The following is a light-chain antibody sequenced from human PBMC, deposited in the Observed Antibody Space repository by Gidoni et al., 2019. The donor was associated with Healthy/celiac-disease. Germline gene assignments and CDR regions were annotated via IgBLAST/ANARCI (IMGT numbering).Light chain of an antibody. CDR3: QQYYSTPWT. CDR2: WAS. V-gene: IGKV4-1*01. J-gene: IGKJ1*01. Sequence: DIVMTQSPDSLAVSLGERATINCKSSQSVLYSPNNKNYLAWYQQKPGQPPKLPIYWASTRESGVPDRFSGSGSGTDFTLTSSSLQAEDVAVYYCQQYYSTPWTFGQGTKVEIK. CDR1: QSVLYSPNNKNY.